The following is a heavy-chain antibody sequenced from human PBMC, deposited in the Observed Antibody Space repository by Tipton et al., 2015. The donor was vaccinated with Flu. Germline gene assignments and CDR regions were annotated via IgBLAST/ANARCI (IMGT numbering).Heavy chain of an antibody. CDR3: SRDPHSDEARDY. CDR1: GFTFDDYA. D-gene: IGHD2-21*02. V-gene: IGHV3-49*04. Sequence: VQLVQSGGGLVQPGRSLRLSCTVSGFTFDDYAVTWVRQAPGKGLEWVGFIRRKAYGGTPEYAASVKGRFTISRDESKSIAYLQMNSLKTEDTAVYYCSRDPHSDEARDYWGQGTLGTVSS. J-gene: IGHJ4*02. CDR2: IRRKAYGGTP.